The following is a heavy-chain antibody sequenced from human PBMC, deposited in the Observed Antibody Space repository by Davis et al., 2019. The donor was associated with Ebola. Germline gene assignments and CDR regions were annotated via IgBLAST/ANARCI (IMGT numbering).Heavy chain of an antibody. V-gene: IGHV4-34*01. D-gene: IGHD3-10*01. CDR2: VYHTGSA. CDR1: GVSFNDYY. CDR3: ARRSYSSTYYFDY. J-gene: IGHJ4*02. Sequence: GSLRLSCTVYGVSFNDYYWAWIRQPPGKGLEWIGEVYHTGSANYIPSLKSRVTMSADTSNNNFSMKMTSVTAADTAMYYCARRSYSSTYYFDYWGQGSLVIVSS.